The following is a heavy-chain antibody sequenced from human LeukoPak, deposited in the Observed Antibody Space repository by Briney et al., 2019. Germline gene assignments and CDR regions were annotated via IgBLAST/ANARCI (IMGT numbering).Heavy chain of an antibody. CDR3: ARLIQLWPDDAFDI. J-gene: IGHJ3*02. CDR1: GYTFTGHY. V-gene: IGHV1-69*02. Sequence: SVKVSCKASGYTFTGHYMHWVRQAPGQGLEWMGRIIPILGIANYAQKFQGRVTITADKSTSTAYMELSSLRSEDTAVYYCARLIQLWPDDAFDIWGQGTMVTVSS. CDR2: IIPILGIA. D-gene: IGHD5-18*01.